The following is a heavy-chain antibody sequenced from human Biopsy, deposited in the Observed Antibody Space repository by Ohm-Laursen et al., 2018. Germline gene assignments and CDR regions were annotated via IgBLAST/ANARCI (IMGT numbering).Heavy chain of an antibody. CDR3: ALAAAQTVTHFDY. D-gene: IGHD4-17*01. CDR2: ISGNSDII. J-gene: IGHJ4*02. V-gene: IGHV3-23*01. CDR1: GFTFSSYA. Sequence: SLRLSCAAFGFTFSSYAMTWFRQAPGKGLEWVSTISGNSDIIYDTDSVKGRFTISRDNSKNTLHLQMNSLRADDTAVYYCALAAAQTVTHFDYWGQGTLVTVSS.